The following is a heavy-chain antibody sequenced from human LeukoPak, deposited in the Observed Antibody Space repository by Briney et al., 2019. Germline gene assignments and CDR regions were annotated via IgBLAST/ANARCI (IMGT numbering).Heavy chain of an antibody. J-gene: IGHJ6*02. CDR3: ARANSSGWPPVYYGMDV. Sequence: ASETLSLTCTVSGGSISSSSYYWSWIRQPPGKGLEWIGYIYYSGSTNYNPSLKSRVTISVDTSKNQFSLKLSSVTAADTAVYYCARANSSGWPPVYYGMDVWGQGTMVTVSS. CDR1: GGSISSSSYY. V-gene: IGHV4-61*01. D-gene: IGHD6-19*01. CDR2: IYYSGST.